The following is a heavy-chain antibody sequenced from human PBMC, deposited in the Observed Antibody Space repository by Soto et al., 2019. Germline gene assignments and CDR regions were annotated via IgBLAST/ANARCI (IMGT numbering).Heavy chain of an antibody. CDR1: GFTFSSYA. V-gene: IGHV3-23*01. CDR2: ISGSGGST. D-gene: IGHD6-13*01. Sequence: PGWSLRLSCAASGFTFSSYAMSLVRQAPGKGLEWVSAISGSGGSTYYADSVKGRFTISRDNSKNTLYLQMNSLRAEDTAVYYCAKDRKQLAPPGNPFEYWGKGTLVTVSS. CDR3: AKDRKQLAPPGNPFEY. J-gene: IGHJ4*02.